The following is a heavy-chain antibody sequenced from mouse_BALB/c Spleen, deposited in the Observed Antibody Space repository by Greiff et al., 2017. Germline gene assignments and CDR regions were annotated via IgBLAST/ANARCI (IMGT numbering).Heavy chain of an antibody. Sequence: QVQLQQSGAELVKPGASVKLSCKASGYTFTSYWMHWVKQRPGQGLEWIGEINPSNGRTNYNEKFKSKATLTVDKSSSTAYMQLSSLTSEDSAVYYCARDDYGLDYWGQGTTLTVSS. J-gene: IGHJ2*01. V-gene: IGHV1S81*02. CDR1: GYTFTSYW. CDR3: ARDDYGLDY. D-gene: IGHD1-1*01. CDR2: INPSNGRT.